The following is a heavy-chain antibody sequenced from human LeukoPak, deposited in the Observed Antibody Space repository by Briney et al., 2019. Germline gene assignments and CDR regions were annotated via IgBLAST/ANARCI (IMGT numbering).Heavy chain of an antibody. CDR2: ISGSGGST. Sequence: GGSLRLSCTASGFTLRTYDMHWVRQAPGKGLEWVSAISGSGGSTYYADSVKGRFTISRDNSKNTLYLQMNSLRAEDTAVYYCAKDIRRDTAMGFEFDYWGQGTLVTVSS. D-gene: IGHD5-18*01. CDR1: GFTLRTYD. V-gene: IGHV3-23*01. J-gene: IGHJ4*02. CDR3: AKDIRRDTAMGFEFDY.